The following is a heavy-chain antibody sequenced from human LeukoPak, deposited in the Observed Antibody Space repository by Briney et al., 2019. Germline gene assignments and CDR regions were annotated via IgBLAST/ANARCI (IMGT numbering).Heavy chain of an antibody. J-gene: IGHJ4*02. CDR2: IYSGGST. D-gene: IGHD3-3*01. Sequence: GGSLRLSCAASGFTVSSNYMSWVRQAPGKGLEWVSVIYSGGSTYYADSVKGRFTISRDNSKNTLYLQMNSLRAEDTAVYYCAKKYYDFWSGYCRFDYWGQGTLVTVSS. V-gene: IGHV3-53*01. CDR1: GFTVSSNY. CDR3: AKKYYDFWSGYCRFDY.